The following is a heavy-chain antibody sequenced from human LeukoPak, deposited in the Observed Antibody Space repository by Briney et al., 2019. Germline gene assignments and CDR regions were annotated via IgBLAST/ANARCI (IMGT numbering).Heavy chain of an antibody. Sequence: GGSLRLSCVASGFSFWNYAMSWVRQAPGKGLQWGSQISGTGGATWYAGFARDRFTISRDNSKKTLYLQMSGLRVEDTAMYYCVKDPRDTYGTNWFVSWGQGTLLIVSS. CDR1: GFSFWNYA. CDR3: VKDPRDTYGTNWFVS. D-gene: IGHD2-21*01. J-gene: IGHJ5*01. CDR2: ISGTGGAT. V-gene: IGHV3-23*01.